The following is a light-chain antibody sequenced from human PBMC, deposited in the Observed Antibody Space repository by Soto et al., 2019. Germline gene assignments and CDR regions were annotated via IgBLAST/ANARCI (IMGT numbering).Light chain of an antibody. CDR1: QSVSSN. Sequence: EIAMTQSPATLSVSPGERVTLSCRASQSVSSNLAWYQQKPGQAPRLLIYAASARATGIPARFSGSGSGTDFTLTISSLQSEDFAVYYCQQYNNWPYTFGQGTKVDIK. J-gene: IGKJ2*01. CDR2: AAS. V-gene: IGKV3-15*01. CDR3: QQYNNWPYT.